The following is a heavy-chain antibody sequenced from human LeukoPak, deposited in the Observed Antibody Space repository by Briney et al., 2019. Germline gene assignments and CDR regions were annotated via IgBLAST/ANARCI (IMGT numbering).Heavy chain of an antibody. J-gene: IGHJ3*02. D-gene: IGHD2-21*01. Sequence: GGSLRLSCAASGFVFSDHYMTWIRQAPGKGLEWVSYSSSTGSYTNYGDSVKGRFTISRDNAKNSLYLQMDSLRAEDTAVYYCARRKSDGAFGMWGQGTTVIVSS. V-gene: IGHV3-11*03. CDR2: SSSTGSYT. CDR1: GFVFSDHY. CDR3: ARRKSDGAFGM.